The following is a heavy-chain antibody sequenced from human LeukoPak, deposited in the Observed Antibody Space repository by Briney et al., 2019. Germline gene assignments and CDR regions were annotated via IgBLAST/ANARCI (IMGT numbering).Heavy chain of an antibody. CDR3: AREFSTDYFDP. CDR2: IYATGST. Sequence: ASETLSLTCTVSGASISSHYWSWIRQPAGKGLEWIGRIYATGSTNYNPSLEGRVTMSVDTSKNHLSLKVTSVTAADTAVYYCAREFSTDYFDPWGQGTLVTVSS. V-gene: IGHV4-4*07. CDR1: GASISSHY. J-gene: IGHJ5*02. D-gene: IGHD4-11*01.